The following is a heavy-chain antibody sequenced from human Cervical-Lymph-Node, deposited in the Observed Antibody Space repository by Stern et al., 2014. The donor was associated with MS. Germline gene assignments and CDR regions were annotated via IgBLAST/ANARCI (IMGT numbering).Heavy chain of an antibody. J-gene: IGHJ4*02. CDR3: AKDEYYYDSGVDY. CDR1: GFTFSSYG. D-gene: IGHD3-22*01. CDR2: ISYDGSNQ. Sequence: QVQLVESGGGVVQPGGSLRLSCAASGFTFSSYGIHWVRQAPGKGLEWVALISYDGSNQYYADSVKGRFTLSRDNSKSTLYLQMNSLRPEDTAVYYCAKDEYYYDSGVDYWGQGTLVTVSS. V-gene: IGHV3-30*18.